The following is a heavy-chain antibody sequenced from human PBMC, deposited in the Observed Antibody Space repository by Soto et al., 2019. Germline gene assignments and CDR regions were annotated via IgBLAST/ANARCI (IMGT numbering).Heavy chain of an antibody. CDR3: ARGPSRGNCGGDCYSRKVGY. Sequence: PWGSLRLSCAASGFTFSDYYMSWIRQAPWKWLEWVSYISSSGSTIYYADSVKGRFTISRDNAKNSLYLQMNSLRAEDTAVYYCARGPSRGNCGGDCYSRKVGYWGQGTLVTVSS. D-gene: IGHD2-21*02. V-gene: IGHV3-11*01. J-gene: IGHJ4*02. CDR1: GFTFSDYY. CDR2: ISSSGSTI.